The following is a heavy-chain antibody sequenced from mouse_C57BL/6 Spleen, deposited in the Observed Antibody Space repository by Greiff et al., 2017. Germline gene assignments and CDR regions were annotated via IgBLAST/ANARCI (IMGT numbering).Heavy chain of an antibody. Sequence: QVQLQQSGAELARPGASVKLSCKASGYTFTSSGISWVKQRTGQGLEWIGEIYPRSGNTYYNEKFKGKATRTADKSSSTAYMVLRSLTAEDSAVYFCARGSSLDYWGQGTTLTVSS. CDR3: ARGSSLDY. D-gene: IGHD1-1*01. CDR2: IYPRSGNT. V-gene: IGHV1-81*01. J-gene: IGHJ2*01. CDR1: GYTFTSSG.